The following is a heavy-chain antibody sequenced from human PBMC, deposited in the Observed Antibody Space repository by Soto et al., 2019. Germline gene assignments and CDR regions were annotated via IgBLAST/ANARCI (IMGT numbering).Heavy chain of an antibody. D-gene: IGHD2-15*01. J-gene: IGHJ6*02. CDR3: AREREYCSGGACRNGVDV. Sequence: EVRLVESGGGLVQPGGSLRLSCTASGFTFSDHYMDWVRQAPGKGLEWVGRTRNKANSYTTVYAASVKGRFTISRDDSKKSLYLQMNSLKTEDTAVYYWAREREYCSGGACRNGVDVWGQGTTVTVSS. V-gene: IGHV3-72*01. CDR1: GFTFSDHY. CDR2: TRNKANSYTT.